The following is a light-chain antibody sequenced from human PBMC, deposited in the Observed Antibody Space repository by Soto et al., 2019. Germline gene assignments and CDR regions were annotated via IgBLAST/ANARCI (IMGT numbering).Light chain of an antibody. J-gene: IGKJ2*01. Sequence: EIVLTQSPATLSVSPGERATLSCRASQSVGSLLAWYQQKPGQAPRLLIYRASSRATGISGSFSGSGSGTEFTLTITSLQSEDFATYYCQQANSFPYTFGQGTKVEIK. CDR3: QQANSFPYT. CDR2: RAS. V-gene: IGKV3-15*01. CDR1: QSVGSL.